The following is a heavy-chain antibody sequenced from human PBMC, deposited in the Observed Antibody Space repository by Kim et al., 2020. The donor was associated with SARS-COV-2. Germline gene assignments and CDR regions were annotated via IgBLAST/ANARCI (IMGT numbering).Heavy chain of an antibody. D-gene: IGHD1-26*01. Sequence: DAVKRRFTLSSDNSKNTLYLQMHSLSAEDTAVYYCARGIGRDYCCYGMDVWGQGTTVTVSS. J-gene: IGHJ6*02. V-gene: IGHV3-30*07. CDR3: ARGIGRDYCCYGMDV.